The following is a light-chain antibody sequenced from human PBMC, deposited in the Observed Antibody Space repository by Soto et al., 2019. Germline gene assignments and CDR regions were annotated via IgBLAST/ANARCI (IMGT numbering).Light chain of an antibody. CDR3: LQYNGYYRT. Sequence: DNQMTQSPSTLSASVGDTVTITCRASQTISGWLAWCQQRQGKAPNLLIFDASTLESGVPSRFSFSGSGTTFTLTISSLQSYDFATYYCLQYNGYYRTFGQGTKVEIK. CDR1: QTISGW. J-gene: IGKJ1*01. CDR2: DAS. V-gene: IGKV1-5*01.